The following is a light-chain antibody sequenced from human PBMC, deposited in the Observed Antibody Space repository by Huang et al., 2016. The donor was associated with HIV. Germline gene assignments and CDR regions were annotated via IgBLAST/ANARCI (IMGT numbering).Light chain of an antibody. J-gene: IGKJ2*01. CDR3: QQAHGFPYT. V-gene: IGKV1-12*01. Sequence: DIQMTQSPSSVSASVGDKVTITWRAGQDISTWLAWYQQKPGKAPRILISGASNLRGGLPASFSGSGAGTNFILTITSLQPEDSATYYCQQAHGFPYTFGQGTKLEIK. CDR2: GAS. CDR1: QDISTW.